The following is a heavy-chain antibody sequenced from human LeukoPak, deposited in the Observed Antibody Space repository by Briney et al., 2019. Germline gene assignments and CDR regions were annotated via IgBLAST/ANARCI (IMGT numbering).Heavy chain of an antibody. CDR3: AKQEDYDSSGYYYPSDY. Sequence: GGSLRLSCAASGFTFSSYAMSWVRQAPGKGLEWVSAISGSGGSTYYADSVKGRFIISRDNSKNTLYLQMNSLRAEDTAVYYCAKQEDYDSSGYYYPSDYWGQGTLVTVSS. CDR2: ISGSGGST. D-gene: IGHD3-22*01. V-gene: IGHV3-23*01. J-gene: IGHJ4*02. CDR1: GFTFSSYA.